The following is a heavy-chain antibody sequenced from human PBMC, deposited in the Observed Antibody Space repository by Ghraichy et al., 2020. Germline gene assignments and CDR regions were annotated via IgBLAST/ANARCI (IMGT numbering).Heavy chain of an antibody. CDR1: GGSISSYY. V-gene: IGHV4-59*01. D-gene: IGHD6-19*01. CDR3: ARMGEQWLVGWFDP. J-gene: IGHJ5*02. CDR2: IYYSGST. Sequence: GSLRLSCTVSGGSISSYYWSWIRQPPGKGLEWIGYIYYSGSTNYNPSLKSRVTISVDTSKNQFSLKLSSVTAADTAVYYCARMGEQWLVGWFDPWGQGTLVTVSS.